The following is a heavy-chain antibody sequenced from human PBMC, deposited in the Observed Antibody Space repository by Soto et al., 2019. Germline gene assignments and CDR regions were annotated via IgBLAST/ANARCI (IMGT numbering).Heavy chain of an antibody. Sequence: GGSLRLSCAASGFTFSSYAMSWVRQAPGKGLEWVSAISGSGGSTYYADSVKGRFTISRDNSKNTLYLQMNSLRAEDTAVYYCAKDSGHPMITFGGVIVHRNPFDYWGQGTLVTVSS. CDR1: GFTFSSYA. CDR2: ISGSGGST. D-gene: IGHD3-16*02. J-gene: IGHJ4*02. V-gene: IGHV3-23*01. CDR3: AKDSGHPMITFGGVIVHRNPFDY.